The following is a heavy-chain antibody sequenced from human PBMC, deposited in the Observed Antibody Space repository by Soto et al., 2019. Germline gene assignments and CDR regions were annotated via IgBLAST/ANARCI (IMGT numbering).Heavy chain of an antibody. CDR1: GFTFSSYG. V-gene: IGHV3-33*01. Sequence: QVQLVESGGGVVQPGRSLRLSCAASGFTFSSYGMHWVRQAPGKGLEWVAVIWYDGSNKYYADSVKGRFTISRDNSKNTVYLQMTSLRAEDTAVYYCARDRDYGDYATLDYWGQGTLVTVSS. D-gene: IGHD4-17*01. CDR3: ARDRDYGDYATLDY. CDR2: IWYDGSNK. J-gene: IGHJ4*02.